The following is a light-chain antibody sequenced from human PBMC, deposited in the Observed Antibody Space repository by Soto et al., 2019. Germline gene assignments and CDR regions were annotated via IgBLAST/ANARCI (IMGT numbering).Light chain of an antibody. Sequence: EIVLTQSQDTLSLSSGDRATISCRASQSVSSSYLAWYQQKPGQAPRLLIYDASSRATGIPDRFSGGGSGTDFTLTISRLEPEDFAVYYCQQFSSYPLTFGGGTKVDIK. J-gene: IGKJ4*01. CDR1: QSVSSSY. V-gene: IGKV3-20*01. CDR2: DAS. CDR3: QQFSSYPLT.